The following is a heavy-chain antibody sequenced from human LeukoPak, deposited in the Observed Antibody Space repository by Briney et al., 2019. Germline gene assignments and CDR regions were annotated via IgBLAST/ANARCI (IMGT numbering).Heavy chain of an antibody. Sequence: GGSLRLSCAASGFTFSRYRMNWVRQAPGKGLEWVANIKQDGSEKYYVDSVKGRFTISRDNAKNSLFLQMNSLRAEDTAVYYCAQKGGADYWGQGTLVTVSS. CDR1: GFTFSRYR. CDR2: IKQDGSEK. CDR3: AQKGGADY. J-gene: IGHJ4*02. V-gene: IGHV3-7*01. D-gene: IGHD6-25*01.